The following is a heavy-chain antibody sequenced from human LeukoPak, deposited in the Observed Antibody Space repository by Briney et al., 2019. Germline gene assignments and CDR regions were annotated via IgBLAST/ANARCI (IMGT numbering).Heavy chain of an antibody. V-gene: IGHV1-69*04. D-gene: IGHD2-2*01. Sequence: ASVKVSCKASGGTFSSYAISWVRQAPGQGLEWMGRIIPILGIANYAQKFQGRVTITADKSTSTAYMELSSLRSEDTAVYYCARGLPAAPSGWFDPWGQGTLVTVSS. J-gene: IGHJ5*02. CDR1: GGTFSSYA. CDR3: ARGLPAAPSGWFDP. CDR2: IIPILGIA.